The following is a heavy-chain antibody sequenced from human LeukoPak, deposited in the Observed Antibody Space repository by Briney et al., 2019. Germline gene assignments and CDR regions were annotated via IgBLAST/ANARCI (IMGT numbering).Heavy chain of an antibody. Sequence: GASVKVSCKASGYTFTGYYMHWVRQAPGQGLEWMGWINPNSGGTNYAQKFQGRVTMTRDASISTAYMELSRLRSDDTAVYYCARRVVGATSVDYFDYWGQGTLVTVSS. CDR1: GYTFTGYY. D-gene: IGHD1-26*01. CDR3: ARRVVGATSVDYFDY. V-gene: IGHV1-2*02. J-gene: IGHJ4*02. CDR2: INPNSGGT.